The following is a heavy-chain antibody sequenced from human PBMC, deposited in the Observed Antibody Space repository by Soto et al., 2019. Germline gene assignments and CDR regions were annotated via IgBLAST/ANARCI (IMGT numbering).Heavy chain of an antibody. CDR1: GDSVSSNSAA. D-gene: IGHD4-4*01. V-gene: IGHV6-1*01. CDR2: TYYRPKWYN. Sequence: SQTLSLTCAISGDSVSSNSAAWNWIRQSPSRGLEWLGRTYYRPKWYNDYAVSVKSRITINPDTSKNQFSLQLNSVTPEDTAVYYCARAGDYSNYVSFVMDYYYYGMDVWGQGTTVTSP. J-gene: IGHJ6*02. CDR3: ARAGDYSNYVSFVMDYYYYGMDV.